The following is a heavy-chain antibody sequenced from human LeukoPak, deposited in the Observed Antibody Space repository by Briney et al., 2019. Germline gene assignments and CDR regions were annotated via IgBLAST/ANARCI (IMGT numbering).Heavy chain of an antibody. CDR1: GFTFSSYG. V-gene: IGHV3-33*01. J-gene: IGHJ6*02. Sequence: PGGSRRLSCAASGFTFSSYGMHWVRQAPGKGLEWVAVIWYDGSNKYYADSVKGRSTISRDNTKNTLYLQMNSLRAEDTAVYYCARERGYSGRDYGMDVWGQGTTVIVSS. D-gene: IGHD5-12*01. CDR3: ARERGYSGRDYGMDV. CDR2: IWYDGSNK.